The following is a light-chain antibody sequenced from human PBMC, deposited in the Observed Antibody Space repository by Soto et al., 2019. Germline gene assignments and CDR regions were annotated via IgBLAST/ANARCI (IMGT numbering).Light chain of an antibody. CDR1: SSDIGFYNY. CDR3: NSYATSNSLI. J-gene: IGLJ2*01. Sequence: QSALTKPASVSGSLGQSITISCTGTSSDIGFYNYVSWYQQHPGKAPKLIIYEVSYRPSGVSNRFSASKSANTASLTISGLQAEDEADYYCNSYATSNSLIFGGGTKLTVL. CDR2: EVS. V-gene: IGLV2-14*01.